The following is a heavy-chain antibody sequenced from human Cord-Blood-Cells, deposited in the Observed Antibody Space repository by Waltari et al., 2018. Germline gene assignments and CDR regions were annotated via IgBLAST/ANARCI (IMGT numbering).Heavy chain of an antibody. Sequence: QVQLVHSGAELKTPGASVKVSCKASAYPFTGYNLHWVRHAPGQGLAWMGWINPNRGGTNYAQKFQGRVTMTRDTSISTAYMELSRLRSDDTAVYYCARIAAAGAEYFQHWGQGTLVTVSS. D-gene: IGHD6-13*01. CDR2: INPNRGGT. V-gene: IGHV1-2*02. CDR1: AYPFTGYN. CDR3: ARIAAAGAEYFQH. J-gene: IGHJ1*01.